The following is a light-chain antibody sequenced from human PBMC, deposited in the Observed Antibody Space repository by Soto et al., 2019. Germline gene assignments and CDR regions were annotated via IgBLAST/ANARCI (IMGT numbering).Light chain of an antibody. J-gene: IGKJ4*01. Sequence: DVRMTQSPSSLSAFVGDRVTITCRASQGIAPYLAWFQQKPGKVPKLLIYATSTLQSGVPSRFSGSGSGTDFTLTINSLQPEDVGTYYCQKYNSAPLNFGGGTKVEIK. CDR3: QKYNSAPLN. V-gene: IGKV1-27*01. CDR2: ATS. CDR1: QGIAPY.